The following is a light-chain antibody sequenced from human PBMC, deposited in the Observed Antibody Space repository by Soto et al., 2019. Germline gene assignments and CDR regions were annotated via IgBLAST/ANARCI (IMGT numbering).Light chain of an antibody. J-gene: IGLJ3*02. V-gene: IGLV2-23*01. Sequence: QSALTQPASVSGSPGQSITISCTGTSSDVGSYNLVSWYQQHPGKAPKLMIYEGSKRPSGVSNRFSGSKSGNTASLTISWLQAEDEADYYCCLGGVFGGGTKLTVL. CDR2: EGS. CDR3: CLGGV. CDR1: SSDVGSYNL.